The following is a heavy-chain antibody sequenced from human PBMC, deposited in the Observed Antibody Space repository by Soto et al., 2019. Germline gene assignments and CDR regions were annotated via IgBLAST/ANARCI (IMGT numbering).Heavy chain of an antibody. V-gene: IGHV1-2*04. CDR2: INPNSGGT. D-gene: IGHD2-15*01. Sequence: QVQLVQSGAEVKKPGASVKVSCKASGYTFTGYYMHWVRQAPGQGLEWMGWINPNSGGTNYAQKCQGWVTMTRDTSISTAYMELSRLRSDDTAVYYCAREKGYCSGGSCYVAEYFQHWGQGTLVTVSS. CDR3: AREKGYCSGGSCYVAEYFQH. J-gene: IGHJ1*01. CDR1: GYTFTGYY.